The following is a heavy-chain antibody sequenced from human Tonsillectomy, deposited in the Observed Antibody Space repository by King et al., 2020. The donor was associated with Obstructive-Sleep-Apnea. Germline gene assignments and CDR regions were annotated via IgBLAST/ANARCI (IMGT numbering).Heavy chain of an antibody. CDR3: ARDDRPYHLVATITGSFDY. CDR1: GGSISSSSYY. J-gene: IGHJ4*02. V-gene: IGHV4-39*07. CDR2: IYYSGST. D-gene: IGHD5-12*01. Sequence: LQLQESGPGLVKPSETLSLTCTVSGGSISSSSYYWGWIRQPPGKGLEWIGSIYYSGSTYYNPSLKSRVTISVDTSKNQFSLKLSSVTAADTAVYYCARDDRPYHLVATITGSFDYWGQGTLVTVSS.